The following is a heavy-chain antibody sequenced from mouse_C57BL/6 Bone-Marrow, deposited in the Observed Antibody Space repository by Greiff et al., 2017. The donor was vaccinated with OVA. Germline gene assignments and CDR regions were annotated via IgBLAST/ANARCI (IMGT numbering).Heavy chain of an antibody. CDR2: IYWDDDK. J-gene: IGHJ4*01. Sequence: QVQLKESGPGILQSSQTLSLTCSFSGFSLSTSGMGVSWIRQPSGKGLEWLAHIYWDDDKRYNPSLKSRLTISKDTSRNQVFLKITSVDTADTATYYCARRAYPIYYYGSGAMDYWGQGTSVTVSS. D-gene: IGHD1-1*01. CDR3: ARRAYPIYYYGSGAMDY. CDR1: GFSLSTSGMG. V-gene: IGHV8-12*01.